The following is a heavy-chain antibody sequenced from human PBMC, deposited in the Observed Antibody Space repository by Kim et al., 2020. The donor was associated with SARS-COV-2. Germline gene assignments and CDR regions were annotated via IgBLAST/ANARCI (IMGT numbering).Heavy chain of an antibody. CDR2: TYYRSKWYN. CDR1: GDSVSSNSAA. CDR3: ARGRRGHPLSGWIPYYFDY. D-gene: IGHD6-19*01. Sequence: SQTLSLTCAISGDSVSSNSAAWNWIRQSPSRGLEWLGRTYYRSKWYNDYAVSVKSRITINPDTSKNQFSLQLNSVTPEDTAVYYCARGRRGHPLSGWIPYYFDYWGQGTLVTVSS. V-gene: IGHV6-1*01. J-gene: IGHJ4*02.